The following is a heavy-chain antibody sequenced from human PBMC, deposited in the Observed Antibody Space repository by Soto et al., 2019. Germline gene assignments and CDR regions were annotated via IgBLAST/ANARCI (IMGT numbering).Heavy chain of an antibody. Sequence: ASVKVSCKVSGYTLTELSMHWVRQAPGKGLEWMGGFDPEDGETIYAQKFQGRVTMTKDTSTSTAYMELRILRSDDTAVYYCARNLTLNYWGQGTLVTVSS. CDR3: ARNLTLNY. V-gene: IGHV1-24*01. D-gene: IGHD2-21*02. J-gene: IGHJ4*02. CDR1: GYTLTELS. CDR2: FDPEDGET.